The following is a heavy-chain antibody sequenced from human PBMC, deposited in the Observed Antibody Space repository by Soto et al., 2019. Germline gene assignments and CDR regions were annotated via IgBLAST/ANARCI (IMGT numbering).Heavy chain of an antibody. V-gene: IGHV1-18*01. CDR1: GYTLTSYG. Sequence: GASLKVSCKSSGYTLTSYGISWVRHAPGQGLEWMGWISAYNGNTNYAQKLQGRVTMTTDTSTSTAYMELRSLRSDDTAVYYCARERTNFYDYSSQGTLDIVSS. J-gene: IGHJ4*02. CDR2: ISAYNGNT. CDR3: ARERTNFYDY. D-gene: IGHD2-8*01.